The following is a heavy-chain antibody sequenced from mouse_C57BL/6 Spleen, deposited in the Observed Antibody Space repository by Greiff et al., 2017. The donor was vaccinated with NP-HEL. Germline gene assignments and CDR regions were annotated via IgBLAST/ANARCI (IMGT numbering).Heavy chain of an antibody. CDR3: ARRDYYGSDYAMDY. CDR2: IYPGSGST. V-gene: IGHV1-55*01. J-gene: IGHJ4*01. CDR1: GYTFTSYW. Sequence: QVQLQQPGAELVKPGASVKMSCKASGYTFTSYWITWVKQRPGQGLEWIGDIYPGSGSTNYNEKFKSKATMTVDTSSSTAYMQLSSLTSEDSAVYYCARRDYYGSDYAMDYWGQGTSVTVSS. D-gene: IGHD1-1*01.